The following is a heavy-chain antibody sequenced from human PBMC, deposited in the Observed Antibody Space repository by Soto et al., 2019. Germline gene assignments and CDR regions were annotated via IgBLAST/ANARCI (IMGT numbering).Heavy chain of an antibody. J-gene: IGHJ4*02. D-gene: IGHD2-15*01. Sequence: ETLSLTCNVSGGSIDRSNYYWDWLRQPPGKGLEWIGTTYYNGNAYYNPSLKSRVSMSVDTSKNQFSLKLVSVTAADTAVYYCARHTPAISISDHWGQGTLVTVSS. V-gene: IGHV4-39*01. CDR1: GGSIDRSNYY. CDR3: ARHTPAISISDH. CDR2: TYYNGNA.